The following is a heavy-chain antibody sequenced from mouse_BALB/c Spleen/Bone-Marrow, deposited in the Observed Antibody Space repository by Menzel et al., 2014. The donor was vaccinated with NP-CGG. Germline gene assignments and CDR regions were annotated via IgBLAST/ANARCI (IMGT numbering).Heavy chain of an antibody. CDR1: GFIFTDYY. D-gene: IGHD4-1*01. Sequence: EVQLQESGGGLVQPGGSLRLSCATSGFIFTDYYMNWVRQPPGKALEWLGFIRNKAYGYTTEYSASVKGRFTISRDNSQGILYLQMNSLRAEDSATYYCARDMGGILFDSWGQGTTLTVSS. V-gene: IGHV7-3*02. CDR3: ARDMGGILFDS. CDR2: IRNKAYGYTT. J-gene: IGHJ2*01.